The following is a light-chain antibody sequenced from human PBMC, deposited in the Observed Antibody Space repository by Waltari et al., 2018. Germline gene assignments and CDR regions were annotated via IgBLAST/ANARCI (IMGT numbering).Light chain of an antibody. CDR2: WAS. CDR3: QQCYSTPYT. V-gene: IGKV4-1*01. J-gene: IGKJ2*01. Sequence: DIVMTQSPDSLAVSLGERVTINCRSSQNLLYNSDNKNYLAWFQQKPGTPPKLLIYWASTRESGVPDRFSCSGSGTEFTLTISSLQAADVAVYYCQQCYSTPYTFGQGTKLEIK. CDR1: QNLLYNSDNKNY.